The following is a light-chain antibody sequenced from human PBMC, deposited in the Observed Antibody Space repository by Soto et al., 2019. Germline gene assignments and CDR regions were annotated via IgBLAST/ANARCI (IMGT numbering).Light chain of an antibody. V-gene: IGLV2-23*01. J-gene: IGLJ1*01. CDR1: SSDVGSYNL. CDR3: CSYAGGNTYV. CDR2: EDA. Sequence: QSALAQPASVSGSPGQSITLSCTGSSSDVGSYNLVSWYQPRPGKAPKLIIYEDAKRPSGVSDRFSGSKSADTASLTISGLQAEDQADYYCCSYAGGNTYVFGTGTKLTVL.